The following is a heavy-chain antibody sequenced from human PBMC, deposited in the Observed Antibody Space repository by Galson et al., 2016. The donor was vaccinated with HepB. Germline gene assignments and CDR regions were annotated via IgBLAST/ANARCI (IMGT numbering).Heavy chain of an antibody. J-gene: IGHJ6*03. V-gene: IGHV4-30-2*01. CDR1: GGSITTVGYA. D-gene: IGHD4-17*01. CDR3: ARGDNPDYGDYASAYYYMDV. CDR2: ISHSGST. Sequence: TLSLTCAVSGGSITTVGYAWSWVRQPPGEGLEWIGYISHSGSTYSNPSLKSRVTISVDTSKNQFSLKLSSVTAADTAVYYCARGDNPDYGDYASAYYYMDVWGKGTTVTVSS.